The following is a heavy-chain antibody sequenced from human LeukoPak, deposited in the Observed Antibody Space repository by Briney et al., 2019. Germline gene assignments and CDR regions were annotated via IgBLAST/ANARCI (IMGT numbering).Heavy chain of an antibody. CDR3: AKDGASDIPYYYYGMDV. Sequence: GGSLRLSCAAAGFTFSSYAMSWVRQAAGKGRGWVSAISGSGGSTYYADSVKGRFTIARDNSKNTLYLQMNSLRAEDTAVYYCAKDGASDIPYYYYGMDVWGQGTTVTVSS. D-gene: IGHD2-15*01. CDR1: GFTFSSYA. V-gene: IGHV3-23*01. J-gene: IGHJ6*02. CDR2: ISGSGGST.